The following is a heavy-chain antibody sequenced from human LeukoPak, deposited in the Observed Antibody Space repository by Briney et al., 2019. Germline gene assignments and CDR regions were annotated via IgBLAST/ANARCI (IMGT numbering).Heavy chain of an antibody. CDR2: IYSGGST. V-gene: IGHV3-53*01. J-gene: IGHJ4*02. Sequence: GGSLRLSCAASGFTVSNNYMTWVRQAPGKGLEWVSLIYSGGSTYYADYVKGRFTISRDNSNNSLFVQMNSLRAEDTAVYFCAKSRSGSANWALQIFDNWGQGTFVTVSS. D-gene: IGHD1-1*01. CDR3: AKSRSGSANWALQIFDN. CDR1: GFTVSNNY.